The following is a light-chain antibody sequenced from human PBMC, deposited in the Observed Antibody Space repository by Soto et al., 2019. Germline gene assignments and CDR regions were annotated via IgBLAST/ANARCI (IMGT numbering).Light chain of an antibody. V-gene: IGLV2-14*01. J-gene: IGLJ1*01. CDR3: SSYTSSSTSRV. CDR1: SSDVGGYNY. Sequence: QSVLTQPASVSGSPGQSITISCTGTSSDVGGYNYVSWYQQHPGKAPKLMIYEVSNRPSGVSNRFSGSKSGNTASLTISGLQAEDEADYYCSSYTSSSTSRVFGNGTKVTV. CDR2: EVS.